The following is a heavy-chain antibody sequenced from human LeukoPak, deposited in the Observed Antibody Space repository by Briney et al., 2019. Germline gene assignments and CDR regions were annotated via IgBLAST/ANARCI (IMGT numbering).Heavy chain of an antibody. Sequence: SETLSLTCTVSGYSISNGFYWAWIRQPPGRGLEWIGSVYHTGSTYSNPSLKSRVTISVDTSKNQFSLSLTSVTAADTAVYYCARVAGVEVAPATSYWGQGTLVTVSS. CDR1: GYSISNGFY. CDR2: VYHTGST. D-gene: IGHD2-15*01. CDR3: ARVAGVEVAPATSY. J-gene: IGHJ4*02. V-gene: IGHV4-38-2*02.